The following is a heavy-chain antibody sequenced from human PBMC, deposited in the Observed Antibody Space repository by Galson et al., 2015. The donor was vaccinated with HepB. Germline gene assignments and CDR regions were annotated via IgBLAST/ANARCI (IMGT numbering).Heavy chain of an antibody. D-gene: IGHD2-15*01. CDR2: ISSSSRHV. CDR3: ARGGHCSGGRCQDWDYYYGMDV. J-gene: IGHJ6*02. CDR1: EVSISSYS. V-gene: IGHV3-21*01. Sequence: SLRLSCAASEVSISSYSMNWVRQAPGKGLEWVSAISSSSRHVHYADSVKGRFSISRDNAKNALYLQMNSLRAEDTAVYYCARGGHCSGGRCQDWDYYYGMDVWGQGTTVTVSS.